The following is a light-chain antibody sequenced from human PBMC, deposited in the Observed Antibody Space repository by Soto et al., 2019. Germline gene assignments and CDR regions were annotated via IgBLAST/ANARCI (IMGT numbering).Light chain of an antibody. V-gene: IGKV3-20*01. CDR2: GAS. CDR3: QQYASSRT. J-gene: IGKJ1*01. CDR1: QSVTNNY. Sequence: IVLTQSPGTLSLSPGERATLSSRASQSVTNNYLAWFQQKPGQAPWLLMYGASSRATGIPDRFSGSGSGTDFTLTITRLEPEDFAVYYCQQYASSRTFGQGTKVDIK.